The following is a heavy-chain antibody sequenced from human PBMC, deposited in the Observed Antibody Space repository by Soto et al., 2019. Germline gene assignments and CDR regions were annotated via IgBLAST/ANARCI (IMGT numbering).Heavy chain of an antibody. D-gene: IGHD2-2*01. CDR3: ARVSTDIVVVPAAIRYYYYYGMDV. Sequence: GGSLRLSCAASGFTFSSYKMNWVRQAPGKGLEWVSYISSSGSTIYYADSVKGRFTISRDNAKNSLYLQMNSLRAEDTAVYYCARVSTDIVVVPAAIRYYYYYGMDVGGQGTTVTVSS. J-gene: IGHJ6*02. V-gene: IGHV3-48*03. CDR1: GFTFSSYK. CDR2: ISSSGSTI.